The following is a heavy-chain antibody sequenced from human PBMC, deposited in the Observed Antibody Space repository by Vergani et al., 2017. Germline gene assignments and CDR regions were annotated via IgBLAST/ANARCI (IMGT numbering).Heavy chain of an antibody. CDR2: VSSNGKT. J-gene: IGHJ4*02. D-gene: IGHD2-2*01. CDR3: TRREGNACQFHF. CDR1: GGSLSRRTHY. Sequence: QLQLQESGPGLVKPSGTLSLTCTVPGGSLSRRTHYLGWTRPPPGKGLEWIGRVSSNGKTFYNPSLKSRVTISVDKSKNSFSLKLSSVTASDTAVYYCTRREGNACQFHFWGQGTLVSVSS. V-gene: IGHV4-39*02.